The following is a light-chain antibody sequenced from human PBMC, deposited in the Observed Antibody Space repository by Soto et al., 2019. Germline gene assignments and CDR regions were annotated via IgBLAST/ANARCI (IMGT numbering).Light chain of an antibody. Sequence: QSVLTQPPSLSGAPGQNIIISCTGGGSNIGAGFDVHWYQQLPGTAPKLLIYGNTNRPSGVPDRFSGSKSGTSASLAITGLQAEDEADYYCQSYDTGLSGPVVFGGGTKVTVL. CDR3: QSYDTGLSGPVV. CDR1: GSNIGAGFD. V-gene: IGLV1-40*01. J-gene: IGLJ2*01. CDR2: GNT.